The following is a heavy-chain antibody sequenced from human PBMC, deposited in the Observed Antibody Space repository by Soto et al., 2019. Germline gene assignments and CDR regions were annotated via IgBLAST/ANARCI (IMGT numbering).Heavy chain of an antibody. CDR2: INHSGST. CDR3: ALRGTSGGWFDP. V-gene: IGHV4-34*01. D-gene: IGHD4-17*01. CDR1: GGSFSGYY. J-gene: IGHJ5*02. Sequence: QVQLQQWGAGLLKPSETLSLTCAVYGGSFSGYYWSWIRQPPGKGLEWIGEINHSGSTNYNPSLKSRVPISVDPSKNQFSLKLSSVTAADTAVHYCALRGTSGGWFDPWGQGTLVTVSS.